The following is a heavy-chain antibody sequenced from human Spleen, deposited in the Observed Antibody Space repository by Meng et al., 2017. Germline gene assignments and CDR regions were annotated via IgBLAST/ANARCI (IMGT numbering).Heavy chain of an antibody. Sequence: ASVKVSCKASGYNFLGYWLYWVRQAPGQGLEWMGWISAYSGKTNYAQKVQGRVTATTDTSTSTAYMELRSLRSDDTAVYYCARVSLGGTDYYGAGSYFLWGQGTLVTVSS. CDR2: ISAYSGKT. CDR1: GYNFLGYW. D-gene: IGHD3-10*01. J-gene: IGHJ4*02. V-gene: IGHV1-18*04. CDR3: ARVSLGGTDYYGAGSYFL.